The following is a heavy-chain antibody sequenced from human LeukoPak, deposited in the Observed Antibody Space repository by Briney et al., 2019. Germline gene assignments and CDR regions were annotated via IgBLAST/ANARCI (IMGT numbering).Heavy chain of an antibody. CDR3: ASRITIFGVERASYYYYGMDV. CDR2: IYSGGST. V-gene: IGHV3-66*01. Sequence: GGSLRLSCAASGFTFSDYYMSWIRQAPGKGLEWVSVIYSGGSTYYADSVKGRFTISRDNSKNTLYLQMNSLRAEDTAVYYCASRITIFGVERASYYYYGMDVWGQGTTVTVSS. D-gene: IGHD3-3*01. CDR1: GFTFSDYY. J-gene: IGHJ6*02.